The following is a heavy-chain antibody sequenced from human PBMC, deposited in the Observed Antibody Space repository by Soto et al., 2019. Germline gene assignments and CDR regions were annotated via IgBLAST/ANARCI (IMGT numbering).Heavy chain of an antibody. CDR1: GFTFSNFA. Sequence: AGGSLILSCAASGFTFSNFAMHWVRQAPGKGLEWVAAVSYNGYNKYYADSVKGRFTISKDTSKNTLYLQMSSLSAEDTAVYYCARDLDDFWSGFYESWGQGTLVTVSS. CDR3: ARDLDDFWSGFYES. CDR2: VSYNGYNK. D-gene: IGHD3-3*01. V-gene: IGHV3-30*15. J-gene: IGHJ5*02.